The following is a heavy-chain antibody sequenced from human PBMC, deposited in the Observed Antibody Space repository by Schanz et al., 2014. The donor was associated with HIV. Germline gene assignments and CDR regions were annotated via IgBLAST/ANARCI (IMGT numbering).Heavy chain of an antibody. CDR2: ITWNSITI. D-gene: IGHD6-13*01. CDR1: GFTFDDYA. Sequence: EVQLGESGGGLVQPGRSLRLSCAASGFTFDDYAMHWVRQVPGKGLEWVSGITWNSITIDYADSVKGRFTISRDNAKNSLYLQMNGLRPEDTALYYCAKGTFLAADGHDAFDIWGQGTMVTVSS. J-gene: IGHJ3*02. V-gene: IGHV3-9*01. CDR3: AKGTFLAADGHDAFDI.